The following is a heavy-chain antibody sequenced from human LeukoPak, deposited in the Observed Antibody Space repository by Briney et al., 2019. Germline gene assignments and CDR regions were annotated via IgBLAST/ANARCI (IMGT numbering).Heavy chain of an antibody. Sequence: GESLRLSCAASGFTFSNVWMNWVRQVPGKGLEWVGRIRRKTDGETTDHAAPVKGRFTISRDDSKNTLYLQMNSLKTEDTAVYYCVTDLVIKGYFDYWGQGALVTVSS. D-gene: IGHD2-21*01. CDR3: VTDLVIKGYFDY. CDR1: GFTFSNVW. V-gene: IGHV3-15*01. J-gene: IGHJ4*02. CDR2: IRRKTDGETT.